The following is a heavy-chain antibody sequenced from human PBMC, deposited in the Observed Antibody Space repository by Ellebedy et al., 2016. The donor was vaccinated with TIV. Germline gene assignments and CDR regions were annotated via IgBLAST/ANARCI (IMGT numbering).Heavy chain of an antibody. CDR3: TRDGWKKLLTYYYYGIDV. D-gene: IGHD3-10*01. V-gene: IGHV1-18*04. Sequence: AASVKVSCKPSGYTFADYYIHWVRQAPGQGLEWMGWISPYNGNTKYAEKFQGRVTMTTDTSTSTVYMELRSLRSDDSAVYYCTRDGWKKLLTYYYYGIDVWGQGTTVTVSS. J-gene: IGHJ6*02. CDR2: ISPYNGNT. CDR1: GYTFADYY.